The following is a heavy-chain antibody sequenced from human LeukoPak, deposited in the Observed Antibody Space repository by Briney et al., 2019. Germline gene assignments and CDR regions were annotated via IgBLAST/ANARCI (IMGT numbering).Heavy chain of an antibody. CDR3: ARDPNGDYIGAFDM. D-gene: IGHD4-17*01. V-gene: IGHV3-23*01. J-gene: IGHJ3*02. Sequence: GGSLRLSCTASGFTFSAHAMVWVRQAPGKGPEWVSAIRGGGGSAFYADSVKGRFTISRDNSKYTLFLQMNSLRAEDTAVYYCARDPNGDYIGAFDMWGPGTMVTVSS. CDR2: IRGGGGSA. CDR1: GFTFSAHA.